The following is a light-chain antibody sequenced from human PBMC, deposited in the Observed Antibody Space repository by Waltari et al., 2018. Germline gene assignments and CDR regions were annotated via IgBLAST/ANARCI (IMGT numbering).Light chain of an antibody. CDR1: SSDVGGYKY. V-gene: IGLV2-14*03. CDR2: DVS. CDR3: NSYTSSRTWV. Sequence: QSALTQPASVSGSPGQSITISCTGTSSDVGGYKYVSWYQQRPGKAPKLIIYDVSTRPSGTSNRFSGSKSGNTASLTISGLQAEDEADYYCNSYTSSRTWVFGGGTKLTVL. J-gene: IGLJ3*02.